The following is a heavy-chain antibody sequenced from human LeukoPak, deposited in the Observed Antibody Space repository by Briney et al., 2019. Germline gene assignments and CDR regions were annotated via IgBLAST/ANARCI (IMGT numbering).Heavy chain of an antibody. CDR3: TRIPPPSIVVVPAAIRPHVAFDI. V-gene: IGHV4-30-4*08. CDR1: GGSISSGGYY. CDR2: IYYSGST. D-gene: IGHD2-2*02. Sequence: PSQTLSLTCTVSGGSISSGGYYWSWIRQPPGKGLEWIGYIYYSGSTYYNPSLKSRVTISVDTSKNQFSLKLSSVTAADTAVYYCTRIPPPSIVVVPAAIRPHVAFDIWGQGTMVTVSS. J-gene: IGHJ3*02.